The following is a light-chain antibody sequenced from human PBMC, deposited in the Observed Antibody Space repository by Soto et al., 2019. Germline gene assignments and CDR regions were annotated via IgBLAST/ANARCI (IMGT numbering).Light chain of an antibody. CDR1: NSDVGGYNY. V-gene: IGLV2-11*01. CDR3: CSYAGSYTIYV. Sequence: QSSLTQPRSVSGSPGQSVTISCTGTNSDVGGYNYVSWYQQHPGKAPKLMIYDVSKRPSGVPDRFSGSKSGNTASLTISGLQAEDEADYYCCSYAGSYTIYVFGTGTKVNVL. CDR2: DVS. J-gene: IGLJ1*01.